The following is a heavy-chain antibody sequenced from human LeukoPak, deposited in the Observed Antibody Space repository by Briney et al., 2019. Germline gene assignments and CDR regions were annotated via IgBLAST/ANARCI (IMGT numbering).Heavy chain of an antibody. V-gene: IGHV3-21*01. CDR3: ASVLYYYGSGSSFDY. CDR1: GFTFSSYT. J-gene: IGHJ4*02. Sequence: GGSLRLSCAASGFTFSSYTMNWVRQAPGKGLEWVSSISSSSSYIYYADSVKGRFTISRDNAKNSLYLQMNSLRAEDTAVYYCASVLYYYGSGSSFDYWGQGTLVTVSS. D-gene: IGHD3-10*01. CDR2: ISSSSSYI.